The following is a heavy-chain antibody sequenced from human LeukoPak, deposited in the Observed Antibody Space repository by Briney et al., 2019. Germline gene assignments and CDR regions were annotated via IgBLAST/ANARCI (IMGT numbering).Heavy chain of an antibody. D-gene: IGHD2-15*01. J-gene: IGHJ6*02. Sequence: GESLKISCKGSGYSFTSYWIGWVRQMPGKGLEWMGIIYPGDSDTRYSPSFQGQVTISADKSISTAYLQWSSLKASDTAMYYCARICSGGSCNSTYYNGRDFWGQGTTVPVSS. V-gene: IGHV5-51*01. CDR3: ARICSGGSCNSTYYNGRDF. CDR2: IYPGDSDT. CDR1: GYSFTSYW.